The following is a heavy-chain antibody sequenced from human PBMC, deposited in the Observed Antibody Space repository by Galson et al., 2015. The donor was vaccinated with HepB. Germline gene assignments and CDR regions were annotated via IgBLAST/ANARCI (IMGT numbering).Heavy chain of an antibody. Sequence: SLRLSCAASGFSFSDHYMSWIRQAPGKGLECVSYIKGSSTYTKYAGSVKGRFTISRDNAKNSLYLQMNSLRGEDTAVYYCASGYDILTAWGQGTLVTVSS. CDR3: ASGYDILTA. D-gene: IGHD3-9*01. CDR2: IKGSSTYT. J-gene: IGHJ4*02. CDR1: GFSFSDHY. V-gene: IGHV3-11*06.